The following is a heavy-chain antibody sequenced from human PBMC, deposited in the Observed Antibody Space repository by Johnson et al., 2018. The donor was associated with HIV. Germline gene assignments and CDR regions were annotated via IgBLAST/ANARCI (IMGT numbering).Heavy chain of an antibody. Sequence: VQLVESGGGLVQPGGSLRLSCVGSGFSFNKYWMSWVRQAPGDRLERLTTINKDGGEEYYAASVKGRFTISRDDSKNSLYLQMNSLKTEDTAVYYCARGPRNPGLDTFNIWGQGTMVTVSS. V-gene: IGHV3-7*03. CDR2: INKDGGEE. D-gene: IGHD1-14*01. CDR3: ARGPRNPGLDTFNI. J-gene: IGHJ3*02. CDR1: GFSFNKYW.